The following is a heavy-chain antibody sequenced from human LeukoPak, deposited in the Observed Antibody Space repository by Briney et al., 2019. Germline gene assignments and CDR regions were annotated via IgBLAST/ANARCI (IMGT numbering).Heavy chain of an antibody. CDR3: AMAGGSSGYYDAFDI. Sequence: SETLSLTCAVYGGSFSGYYWSWIRQPPGKGLEWIGEINHSGSTNYNPSLKSRVTISVDTSKNQFSLKLSSVTAADTAVYYCAMAGGSSGYYDAFDIWGQGTMVTVSS. CDR1: GGSFSGYY. D-gene: IGHD3-22*01. J-gene: IGHJ3*02. CDR2: INHSGST. V-gene: IGHV4-34*01.